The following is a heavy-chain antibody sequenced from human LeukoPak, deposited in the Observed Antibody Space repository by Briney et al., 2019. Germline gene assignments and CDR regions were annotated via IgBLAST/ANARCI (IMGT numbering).Heavy chain of an antibody. CDR1: GYTFTGYY. J-gene: IGHJ4*02. V-gene: IGHV1-2*02. D-gene: IGHD3-10*01. Sequence: GASVKVSCKASGYTFTGYYMHWVRQAPGQGLEWMGWINPNSGGTNHAQKFQGRVTMTRDTSISTAYMELSRLRSDDTAVYYCARGRITMVRGVSPIDYWGQGTLVTVSS. CDR2: INPNSGGT. CDR3: ARGRITMVRGVSPIDY.